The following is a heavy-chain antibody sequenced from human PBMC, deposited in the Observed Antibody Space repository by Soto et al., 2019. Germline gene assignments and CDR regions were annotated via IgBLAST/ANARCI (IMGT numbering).Heavy chain of an antibody. Sequence: QVQLSQCGAEVKKPGASVKVSCKASGYSFTNLHIHWVRQAPGQGLEWMGMIDRSGGITRDAQRLQGIITMTGDESTSTVYMELRSLTSADTAVYYCARELSGHDNYEPIGYYFDHWGQGTLVTVSS. D-gene: IGHD3-22*01. J-gene: IGHJ4*02. CDR1: GYSFTNLH. CDR3: ARELSGHDNYEPIGYYFDH. CDR2: IDRSGGIT. V-gene: IGHV1-46*01.